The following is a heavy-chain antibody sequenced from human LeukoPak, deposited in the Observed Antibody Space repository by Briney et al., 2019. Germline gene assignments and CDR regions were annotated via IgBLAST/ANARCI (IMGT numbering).Heavy chain of an antibody. CDR1: GCTFTGYY. CDR2: INPNTGGT. J-gene: IGHJ3*02. Sequence: ASVTVSCKASGCTFTGYYMHWVRQAPGQGLEWMGWINPNTGGTNSAQKFQGRVTMTRDTSISTDYTELSRLRSDDTGVYYCARVQRYIAVAGYDAFDIWGQGTMVSVSS. V-gene: IGHV1-2*02. CDR3: ARVQRYIAVAGYDAFDI. D-gene: IGHD6-19*01.